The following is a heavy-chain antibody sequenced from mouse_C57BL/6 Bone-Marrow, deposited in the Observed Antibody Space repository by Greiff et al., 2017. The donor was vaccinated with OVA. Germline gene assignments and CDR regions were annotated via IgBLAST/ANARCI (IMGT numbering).Heavy chain of an antibody. D-gene: IGHD1-1*01. J-gene: IGHJ3*01. Sequence: VQLQQSGAELARPGASVKLSCKASGYTFTSYGISWVKQRTGQGLEWIGEIYPRSGIIYYNEKFKGKATLTADKSSSTAYMELRSLTSEDSAVYFCARRDYYGSAVWFAYWGQGTLVTVSA. CDR3: ARRDYYGSAVWFAY. CDR1: GYTFTSYG. V-gene: IGHV1-81*01. CDR2: IYPRSGII.